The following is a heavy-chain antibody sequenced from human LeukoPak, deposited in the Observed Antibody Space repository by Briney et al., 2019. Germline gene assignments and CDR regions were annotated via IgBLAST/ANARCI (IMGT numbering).Heavy chain of an antibody. V-gene: IGHV1-18*01. D-gene: IGHD6-6*01. CDR3: ARDQNIAGRPDY. CDR1: GYTFPDYG. J-gene: IGHJ4*02. Sequence: ASVKVSCKASGYTFPDYGISWVRQAPGQGLEWVGWISGYNAHTNYAQNFQGRVTMTTDTSTSTVYMELRTLRSDDTAVYYCARDQNIAGRPDYWGQGTLVTVSS. CDR2: ISGYNAHT.